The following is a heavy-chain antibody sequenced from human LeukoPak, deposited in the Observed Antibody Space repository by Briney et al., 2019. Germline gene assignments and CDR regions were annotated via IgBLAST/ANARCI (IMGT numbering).Heavy chain of an antibody. V-gene: IGHV3-21*06. CDR3: ARDFLGGGGAGGY. D-gene: IGHD3-10*01. CDR2: ISPTGAYT. CDR1: GFTFSSYT. J-gene: IGHJ4*02. Sequence: GGSLRLSCAASGFTFSSYTMNWVRLAPGKGLEWVSSISPTGAYTFYADSVKGRFTISRDNAENSLYFQMNSLRAEDTAVYYCARDFLGGGGAGGYWGQGTLVTVSS.